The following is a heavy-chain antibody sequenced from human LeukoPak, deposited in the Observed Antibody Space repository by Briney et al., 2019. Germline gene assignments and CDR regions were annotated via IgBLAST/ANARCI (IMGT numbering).Heavy chain of an antibody. D-gene: IGHD3-3*01. CDR2: ISWNSASI. CDR3: AKFHGVTIVGVVPVGGGGFDP. Sequence: HPGRSLRLSCAASGFTLVDYDMHRLPHAPGKGLEGVSGISWNSASIAYEDSVKGRFTIYTDNAKNSLYLQMNSLRAEDTALYYCAKFHGVTIVGVVPVGGGGFDPWGQGTLVTVPS. V-gene: IGHV3-9*01. J-gene: IGHJ5*02. CDR1: GFTLVDYD.